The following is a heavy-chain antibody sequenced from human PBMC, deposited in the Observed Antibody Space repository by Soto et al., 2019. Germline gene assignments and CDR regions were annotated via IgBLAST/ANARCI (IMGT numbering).Heavy chain of an antibody. CDR3: ASLNGGRFLDKGDY. J-gene: IGHJ4*02. V-gene: IGHV4-34*01. CDR2: INHFGSP. D-gene: IGHD3-3*01. Sequence: QVQLHQWGAGLLKPSETLSLTCGVYNGSFMGYYWTWVRQPPGKGLEWIGEINHFGSPNYNPSLKSRVAISIDTSRHQFSLSLRSLTAADTAVYYCASLNGGRFLDKGDYWGQGILVTVSS. CDR1: NGSFMGYY.